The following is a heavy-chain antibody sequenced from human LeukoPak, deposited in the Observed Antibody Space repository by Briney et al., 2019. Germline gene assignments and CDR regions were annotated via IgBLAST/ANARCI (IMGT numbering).Heavy chain of an antibody. CDR1: SGSCSDCY. CDR3: TRRRPLSLSRWFDP. J-gene: IGHJ5*02. CDR2: VHHSGST. V-gene: IGHV4-34*01. Sequence: SETLSLTCAVYSGSCSDCYWSWIRQPPGKGLEWIGEVHHSGSTSYNPSLKSRVTISIDTSKNQFSLKLSSVTAADTAVYYCTRRRPLSLSRWFDPWGQGTLVTVSS.